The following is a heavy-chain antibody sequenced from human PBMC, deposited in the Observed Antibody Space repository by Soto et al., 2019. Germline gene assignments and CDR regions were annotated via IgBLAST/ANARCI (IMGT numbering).Heavy chain of an antibody. CDR1: GYTFTNYA. CDR3: ARVAYNSGWSAYYAMDV. V-gene: IGHV1-3*01. J-gene: IGHJ6*02. D-gene: IGHD6-19*01. CDR2: INGGNGNT. Sequence: QVQVVQSGAEVKKPGASVKVSCKTSGYTFTNYAIHWVRQAPGQGLEWMGWINGGNGNTKYSQRFQGRITITRDTSASTAYMEVSSLGSEDTAIYYCARVAYNSGWSAYYAMDVWGQGSTVTVSS.